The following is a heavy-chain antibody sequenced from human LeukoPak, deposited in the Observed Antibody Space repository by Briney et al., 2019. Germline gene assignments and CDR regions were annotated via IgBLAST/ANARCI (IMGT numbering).Heavy chain of an antibody. CDR1: GYYISSGYY. J-gene: IGHJ3*02. CDR2: IYHSGSP. V-gene: IGHV4-38-2*02. Sequence: SETLSLTCTVSGYYISSGYYWGWIRQPPGKGLEWIGSIYHSGSPYYNPSLKSRVTISVDTSKNQFSLKLSSVTAADTAVYYCARTTGRDAFDIWGQGTMVTVSS. D-gene: IGHD1-26*01. CDR3: ARTTGRDAFDI.